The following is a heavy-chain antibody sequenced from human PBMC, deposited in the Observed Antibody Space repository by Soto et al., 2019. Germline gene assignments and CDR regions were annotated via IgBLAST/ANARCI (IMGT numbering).Heavy chain of an antibody. V-gene: IGHV1-18*01. J-gene: IGHJ6*03. Sequence: GASGKVSCKASVYTFTSYGISWVRQAPGQGLEWMGWISAYNGNTNYAQKLQGRVTMTTDTSTSTAYMELRSLRSDDTAVYYCARDPPYDFWSGYSAYYYYYMDVWGKGTTVTVSS. CDR1: VYTFTSYG. CDR2: ISAYNGNT. CDR3: ARDPPYDFWSGYSAYYYYYMDV. D-gene: IGHD3-3*01.